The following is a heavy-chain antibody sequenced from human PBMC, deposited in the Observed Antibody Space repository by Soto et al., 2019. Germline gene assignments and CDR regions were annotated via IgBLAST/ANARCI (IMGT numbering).Heavy chain of an antibody. J-gene: IGHJ3*02. CDR1: GINFSRAW. CDR3: AKDGNYDILTGYYMENAFDI. Sequence: PGGSLRLSCAASGINFSRAWMSWVRQAPGKGLEWVAVISYDGSNKYYADSVKGRFTISGDNSKNTLYLQMNSLRAEDTAVYYCAKDGNYDILTGYYMENAFDIWGQGTMVTVSS. D-gene: IGHD3-9*01. CDR2: ISYDGSNK. V-gene: IGHV3-30*18.